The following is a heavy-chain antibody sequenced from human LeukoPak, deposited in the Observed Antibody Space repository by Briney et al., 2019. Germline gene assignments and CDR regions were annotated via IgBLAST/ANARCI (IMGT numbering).Heavy chain of an antibody. CDR1: GFPFSSYW. V-gene: IGHV3-74*03. J-gene: IGHJ4*02. CDR3: SRSQFDY. CDR2: ISGDGTIK. Sequence: GESLRLPCEPSGFPFSSYWMLWVRQAPGKGLVWVSRISGDGTIKTYADFVRGRFTISRDNTKNILYLQMNSLKVEDTATYFCSRSQFDYWGQGVLVTVSP.